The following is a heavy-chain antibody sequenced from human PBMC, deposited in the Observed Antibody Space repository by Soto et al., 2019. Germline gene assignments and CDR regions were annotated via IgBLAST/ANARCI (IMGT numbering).Heavy chain of an antibody. CDR3: ARENRSSGSGSVGPYYYYGMDV. CDR1: GYTFTSYG. CDR2: IGAYNGNT. J-gene: IGHJ6*02. V-gene: IGHV1-18*01. D-gene: IGHD3-10*01. Sequence: QVQLVQSGAEVKKPGASVKVSCKASGYTFTSYGISWVRQAPGQGLEWMGWIGAYNGNTNYAQKLQGRVTMTTDTSTSTAYMELRSLRSDDTAVYYCARENRSSGSGSVGPYYYYGMDVWGQGTTVTVSS.